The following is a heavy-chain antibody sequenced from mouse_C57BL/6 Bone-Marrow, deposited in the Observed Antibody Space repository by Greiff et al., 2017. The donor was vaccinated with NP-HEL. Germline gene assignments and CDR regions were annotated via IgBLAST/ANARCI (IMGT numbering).Heavy chain of an antibody. CDR3: AIATEWYFDV. J-gene: IGHJ1*03. Sequence: QVHVKQSGAELVRPGSSVKLSCKASGYTFTSYWMHWVKQRPIQGLEWIGNIDPSDSETHYNQKFKDKATLTVDKSSSTAYMQLSSLTSEDSAVYYCAIATEWYFDVWGTGTTVTVSS. D-gene: IGHD1-1*01. V-gene: IGHV1-52*01. CDR2: IDPSDSET. CDR1: GYTFTSYW.